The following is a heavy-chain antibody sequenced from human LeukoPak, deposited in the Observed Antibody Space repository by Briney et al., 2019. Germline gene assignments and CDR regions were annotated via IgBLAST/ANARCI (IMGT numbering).Heavy chain of an antibody. CDR2: IHNSGSST. CDR3: AKGFMGPVGDYFGY. Sequence: GGSLRLSRVASGLTFSTYGMSGVRQAPWKGLEWVSSIHNSGSSTYYSDSVTGRFTISRDNSKNTLYLQMNSLRAEDTAVYYCAKGFMGPVGDYFGYWGQGTLVTVSS. CDR1: GLTFSTYG. D-gene: IGHD1-26*01. V-gene: IGHV3-23*01. J-gene: IGHJ4*02.